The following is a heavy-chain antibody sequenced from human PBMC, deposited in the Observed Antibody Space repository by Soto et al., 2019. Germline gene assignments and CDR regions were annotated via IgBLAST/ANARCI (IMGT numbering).Heavy chain of an antibody. CDR3: AKDLYYDYVWGRRNYYGMDV. CDR1: GFTFSSYA. D-gene: IGHD3-16*01. Sequence: EVQLLESGGGLVQPGGSLRLSCAASGFTFSSYAMSWVRQAPGKGLEWVSAISGSGGSTYYADSVKGRFTISRDNAKNTLYLQMNSLRAEDTAVYYCAKDLYYDYVWGRRNYYGMDVWGQGTTVTVSS. CDR2: ISGSGGST. J-gene: IGHJ6*02. V-gene: IGHV3-23*01.